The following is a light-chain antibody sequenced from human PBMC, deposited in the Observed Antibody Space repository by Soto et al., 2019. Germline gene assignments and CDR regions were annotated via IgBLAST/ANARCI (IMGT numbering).Light chain of an antibody. J-gene: IGKJ5*01. CDR2: DAS. Sequence: EIVLTQSPATLSLSPGERVTLSCRASQSVSSYLAWYQQKPGQAPRLLIYDASNRATGIPARFSGSGFGTDFTLTISSLEPEDFAVYYCQQRSNWPITFGQGTRLDIK. V-gene: IGKV3-11*01. CDR3: QQRSNWPIT. CDR1: QSVSSY.